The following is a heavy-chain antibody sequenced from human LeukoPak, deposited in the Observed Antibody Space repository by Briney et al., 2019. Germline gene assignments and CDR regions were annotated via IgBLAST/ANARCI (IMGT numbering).Heavy chain of an antibody. Sequence: SSETLSLTCTVSGGSISSSGYYWGWIPQPPGKGLEWVGSVYYTGSTFYNPSLKSRVTTSVDTSKNHFSLNLSSVTAADTAVYYCARHRGRYYDSGSYYYFDYWGQGTLVTVSS. CDR3: ARHRGRYYDSGSYYYFDY. D-gene: IGHD3-10*01. J-gene: IGHJ4*02. CDR1: GGSISSSGYY. CDR2: VYYTGST. V-gene: IGHV4-39*01.